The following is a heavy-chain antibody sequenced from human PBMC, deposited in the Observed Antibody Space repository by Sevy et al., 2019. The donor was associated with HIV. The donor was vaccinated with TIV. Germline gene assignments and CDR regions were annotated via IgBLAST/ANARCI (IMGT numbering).Heavy chain of an antibody. Sequence: GGSLRLSCAASGFTFSTSTMNWVRQAPGKGLEWVSLMTSSGSYILYADSVKGRFTISRDNAKNSCFLQMNSLRVEDTAVYYCVRDGWNYWGQGTLVTVSS. V-gene: IGHV3-21*01. CDR3: VRDGWNY. J-gene: IGHJ4*02. CDR2: MTSSGSYI. CDR1: GFTFSTST. D-gene: IGHD2-15*01.